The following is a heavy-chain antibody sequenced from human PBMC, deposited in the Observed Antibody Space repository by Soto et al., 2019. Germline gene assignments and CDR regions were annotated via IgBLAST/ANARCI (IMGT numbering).Heavy chain of an antibody. Sequence: QVQLQESGPGLVKPSQTLSLTCTVSGGSISSGGYYWSWIRQHPGKGLEWIGYIYYSGSTYHNPSLKSRVNIAVDTSKNRFSLELSSVTAADTAVYYCASKYGSGRSGAFDIWGQGTMVTVSS. CDR2: IYYSGST. CDR1: GGSISSGGYY. J-gene: IGHJ3*02. D-gene: IGHD3-10*01. V-gene: IGHV4-31*03. CDR3: ASKYGSGRSGAFDI.